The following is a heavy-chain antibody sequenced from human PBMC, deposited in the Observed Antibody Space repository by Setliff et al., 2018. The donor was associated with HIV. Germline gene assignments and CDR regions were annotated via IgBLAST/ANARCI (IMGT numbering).Heavy chain of an antibody. V-gene: IGHV3-23*01. CDR1: GITFSSYA. J-gene: IGHJ4*02. Sequence: PGGSLRLSCVASGITFSSYAMSWVRQAPGKGLEWVSAISGTGGTTNYADSVKGRFTISRDNSKNTLYLQMNSLRAEDTAVYYCANGADYFGYWGQGTLVTVSS. CDR2: ISGTGGTT. CDR3: ANGADYFGY. D-gene: IGHD3-16*01.